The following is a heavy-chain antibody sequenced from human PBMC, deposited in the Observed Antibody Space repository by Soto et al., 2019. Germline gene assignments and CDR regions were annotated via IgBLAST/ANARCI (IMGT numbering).Heavy chain of an antibody. J-gene: IGHJ5*02. CDR3: AREGCSSTSCYNWFDP. Sequence: SETLSLTCTVSGGSISSGGYYWSWIRQHPGKGLEWIGYIYYSGSTYYNPSLKSRVTISVDTSKNQFSLKLSSVTAADTAVYYCAREGCSSTSCYNWFDPWGQGTLVTVPQ. D-gene: IGHD2-2*01. CDR2: IYYSGST. V-gene: IGHV4-31*03. CDR1: GGSISSGGYY.